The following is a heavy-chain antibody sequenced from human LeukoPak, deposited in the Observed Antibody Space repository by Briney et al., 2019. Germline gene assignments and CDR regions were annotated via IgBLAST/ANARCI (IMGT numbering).Heavy chain of an antibody. V-gene: IGHV1-69*05. J-gene: IGHJ6*03. CDR2: IIPIFGTA. CDR1: GGTFSSYA. Sequence: SVKVSCKASGGTFSSYAISWVRQAPGQGLEWIGRIIPIFGTANYAQKFQGRVTITTDESTSTAYMELSSLRSEDTAVYYCARAPWERYGDLDYYMDVWGKGTTVTVSS. D-gene: IGHD4-17*01. CDR3: ARAPWERYGDLDYYMDV.